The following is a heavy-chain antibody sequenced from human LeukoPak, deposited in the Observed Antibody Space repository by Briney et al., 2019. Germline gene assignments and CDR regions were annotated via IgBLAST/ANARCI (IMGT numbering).Heavy chain of an antibody. D-gene: IGHD3-10*01. CDR1: GFSFSTYG. CDR2: IWSDGSNK. V-gene: IGHV3-33*01. CDR3: ARDLAVG. J-gene: IGHJ4*02. Sequence: PGSSVTLSCAASGFSFSTYGMHWLRQPPGKVLEWVAAIWSDGSNKTHSEYVKGRITISRDNSKNPLYLQMNSLRTEETVVYYCARDLAVGWGQGTLVSVSS.